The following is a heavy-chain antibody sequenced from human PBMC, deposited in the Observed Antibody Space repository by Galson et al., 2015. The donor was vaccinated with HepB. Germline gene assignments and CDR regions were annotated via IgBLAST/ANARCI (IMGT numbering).Heavy chain of an antibody. CDR1: AFTFSNHG. Sequence: SLRLSCAASAFTFSNHGMHWVRQAPGKGLEWVAVIWSDGSNKYYADSVKGRFTISRDNSKNTLYLQMNSLRAEDTAVYYCARGWAREQRLVQVVGDYWGQGTLVTVSS. CDR3: ARGWAREQRLVQVVGDY. D-gene: IGHD6-13*01. J-gene: IGHJ4*02. V-gene: IGHV3-33*01. CDR2: IWSDGSNK.